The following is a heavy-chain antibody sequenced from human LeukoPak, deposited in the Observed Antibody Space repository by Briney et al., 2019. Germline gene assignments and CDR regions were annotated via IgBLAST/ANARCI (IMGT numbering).Heavy chain of an antibody. CDR1: GGSISSYY. J-gene: IGHJ4*02. CDR2: IHTTGGT. D-gene: IGHD1-1*01. V-gene: IGHV4-4*07. CDR3: ARGVDRRRNWRVFDY. Sequence: SETLSLTCTVSGGSISSYYWSWIRQPAGKGLEWIGRIHTTGGTRYNPSLKSRITMSLDASKNQFSLKLSSVTAADTAVYYCARGVDRRRNWRVFDYWGQGTLVTVSS.